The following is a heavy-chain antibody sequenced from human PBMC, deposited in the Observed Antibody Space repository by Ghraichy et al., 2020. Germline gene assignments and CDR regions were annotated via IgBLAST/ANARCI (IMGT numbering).Heavy chain of an antibody. CDR2: IKSKSESEAT. D-gene: IGHD3-10*01. Sequence: GESLNISCAASGFSFTTAWMIWVRQAPGKGLEWVGRIKSKSESEATDYAASVKGRFTISRDDSRNTPYLQMNSLKFEDTAVYYCVTDVKFGDPLDYWGQGTLVTVSS. V-gene: IGHV3-15*07. CDR3: VTDVKFGDPLDY. J-gene: IGHJ4*02. CDR1: GFSFTTAW.